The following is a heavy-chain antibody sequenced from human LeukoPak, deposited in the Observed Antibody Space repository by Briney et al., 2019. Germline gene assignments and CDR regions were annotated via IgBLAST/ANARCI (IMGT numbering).Heavy chain of an antibody. Sequence: GRSLRLSCTASGFTFGEYAMSWVRQAPGKGLEWVANIKQDGSEKYYVDSVKGRFTISRDNAKNSLYLQMNSLRAEDTAVYYCARVRSNYYDSSGYYYRPYDWFDPWGQGTLVTVSS. J-gene: IGHJ5*02. CDR3: ARVRSNYYDSSGYYYRPYDWFDP. CDR2: IKQDGSEK. D-gene: IGHD3-22*01. CDR1: GFTFGEYA. V-gene: IGHV3-7*01.